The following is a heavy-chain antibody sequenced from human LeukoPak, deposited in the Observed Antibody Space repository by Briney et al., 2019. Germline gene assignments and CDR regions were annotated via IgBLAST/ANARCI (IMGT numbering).Heavy chain of an antibody. V-gene: IGHV3-30*18. CDR3: AKDSGSGRGLYYYGMDV. CDR2: ISSDGNNT. Sequence: PGRSLRLSCAASGLIFSSYGMHWVRQAPGKGLEWVAVISSDGNNTYYADSVKGRFTISRDNSKNTLYLQMDSLRAEDTAVYYCAKDSGSGRGLYYYGMDVWGKGTTVPVSP. J-gene: IGHJ6*04. CDR1: GLIFSSYG. D-gene: IGHD3-10*01.